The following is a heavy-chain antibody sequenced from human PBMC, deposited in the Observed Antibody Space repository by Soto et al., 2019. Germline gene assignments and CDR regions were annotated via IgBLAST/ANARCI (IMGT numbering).Heavy chain of an antibody. CDR3: ARDKAYYYDSSGYDAFDI. J-gene: IGHJ3*02. Sequence: QVQLVQSGAEVKKPGASVKVSCKASGYTFTSYAMHWVRQAPGQRLEWMGWINAGNGNTKYSQKFQGRVTITRDTSASTAYMELSSLRSEYTAVYYCARDKAYYYDSSGYDAFDIWGQGTMVTVSS. D-gene: IGHD3-22*01. CDR2: INAGNGNT. V-gene: IGHV1-3*01. CDR1: GYTFTSYA.